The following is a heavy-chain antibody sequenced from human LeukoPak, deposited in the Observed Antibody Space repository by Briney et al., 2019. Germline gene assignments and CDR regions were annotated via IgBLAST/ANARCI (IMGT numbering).Heavy chain of an antibody. V-gene: IGHV3-23*01. CDR1: GITLSNYG. CDR3: AKRGVVIRVILVGFHKEANYFDS. CDR2: ISGSGGRT. D-gene: IGHD3-22*01. J-gene: IGHJ4*02. Sequence: PGGSLRLSCAVSGITLSNYGMSWVRQAPGKGLEWVAGISGSGGRTNCADSVKGRFTVSRDNPKNTLYLQMNSLRAEDTAVYFCAKRGVVIRVILVGFHKEANYFDSWGQGALVTVSS.